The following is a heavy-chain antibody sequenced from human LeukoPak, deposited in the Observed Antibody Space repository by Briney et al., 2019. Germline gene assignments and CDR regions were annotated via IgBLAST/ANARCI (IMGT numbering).Heavy chain of an antibody. J-gene: IGHJ3*02. CDR2: ISGSGGST. CDR3: AKDLSITIFGVVLADAFDI. Sequence: GGSLRLFCAASGFTFSSYAMSWVRQAPGKGLEWVSAISGSGGSTYYADSVKGRFTISRDNSKNTLYLQMNSLRAEDTAVYYCAKDLSITIFGVVLADAFDIWGQGTMVTVSS. V-gene: IGHV3-23*01. D-gene: IGHD3-3*01. CDR1: GFTFSSYA.